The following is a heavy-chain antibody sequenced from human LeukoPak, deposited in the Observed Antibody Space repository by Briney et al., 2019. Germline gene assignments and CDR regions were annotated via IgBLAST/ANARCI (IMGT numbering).Heavy chain of an antibody. Sequence: SETLSLTCAVYGGSFSGYYWSWIRQPPGKGLEWIGYIYYSGSTNYNPSLKSRVTISVDTSKNQFSLKLSSVTAADTAVYYCARDEVPYGSWSYYRYWGQGTLVTVSS. CDR1: GGSFSGYY. D-gene: IGHD3-10*01. CDR3: ARDEVPYGSWSYYRY. J-gene: IGHJ4*02. CDR2: IYYSGST. V-gene: IGHV4-59*01.